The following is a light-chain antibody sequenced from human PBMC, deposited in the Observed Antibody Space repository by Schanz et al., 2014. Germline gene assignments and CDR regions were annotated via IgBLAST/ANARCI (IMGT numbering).Light chain of an antibody. CDR1: QSVSSSY. CDR2: GAS. J-gene: IGKJ1*01. CDR3: QQYGSSKKTWT. V-gene: IGKV3-20*01. Sequence: EIVLTQSPGTLSLSPGERATLSCRASQSVSSSYLVWYQQKPGQAPRLLIYGASSRATGIPDRFSGSGSGTDFTLTISRLEPEDFAVYYCQQYGSSKKTWTFGQGTKVEIK.